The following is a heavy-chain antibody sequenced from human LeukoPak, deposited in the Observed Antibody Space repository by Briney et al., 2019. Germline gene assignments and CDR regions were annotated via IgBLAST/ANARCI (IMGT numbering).Heavy chain of an antibody. Sequence: PGGSLRLSCAASGFTFSSYGMHWVRQAPGKGLEWVAVIWYDGSNKYYADSVKGRFTISRDNSKNTLYLQMNSLRAEDTAVYYCARDYYDSSGYPHFDYWGQGTLVTVSS. CDR3: ARDYYDSSGYPHFDY. J-gene: IGHJ4*02. CDR2: IWYDGSNK. CDR1: GFTFSSYG. D-gene: IGHD3-22*01. V-gene: IGHV3-33*01.